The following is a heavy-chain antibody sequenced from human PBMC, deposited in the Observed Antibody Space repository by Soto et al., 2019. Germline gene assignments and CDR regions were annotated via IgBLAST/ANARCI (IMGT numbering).Heavy chain of an antibody. Sequence: GGSLRLSCAASGFTFSNAWMSWVRQAPGKGLEWVGRIKSKTDGGTTDYAAPVKGRFTISRDDSKNTLYLQMNSLKTADTAVYYCTTGYCSGGSCYSIYDAFDIWGQGTMVTVSS. J-gene: IGHJ3*02. V-gene: IGHV3-15*01. CDR2: IKSKTDGGTT. CDR1: GFTFSNAW. D-gene: IGHD2-15*01. CDR3: TTGYCSGGSCYSIYDAFDI.